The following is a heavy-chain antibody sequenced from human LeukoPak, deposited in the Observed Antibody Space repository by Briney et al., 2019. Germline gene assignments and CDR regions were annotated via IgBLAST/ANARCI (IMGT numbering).Heavy chain of an antibody. J-gene: IGHJ3*02. Sequence: PGGSLRLSCAASGFTFSSYAMSWVRQAPGKGLGWVSGISDVGYSTYYAASVEGRYTISRDNAKNSLYMQINSLRAEDTAVYFCARVLSGTSGYRGAFDIWGQGAMVTVSS. D-gene: IGHD3-22*01. CDR1: GFTFSSYA. V-gene: IGHV3-23*01. CDR3: ARVLSGTSGYRGAFDI. CDR2: ISDVGYST.